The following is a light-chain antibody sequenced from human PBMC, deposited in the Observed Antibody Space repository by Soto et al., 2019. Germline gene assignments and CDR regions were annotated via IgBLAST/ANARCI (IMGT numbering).Light chain of an antibody. Sequence: EIVLTQSPGTLSLSPGERATLSCRASQSVSSSYLAWYQQKPGRAPRLLIYVPSSRATGIPDRFSGSGSGTDFTLTISRLEPEDFAVYYCQQYGSSPVTSGQGGKVDIK. CDR1: QSVSSSY. CDR2: VPS. CDR3: QQYGSSPVT. V-gene: IGKV3-20*01. J-gene: IGKJ1*01.